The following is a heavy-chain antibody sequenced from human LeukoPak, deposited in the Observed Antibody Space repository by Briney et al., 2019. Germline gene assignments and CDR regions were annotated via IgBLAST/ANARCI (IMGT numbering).Heavy chain of an antibody. Sequence: GASLKVSCKASGYTFTSYGISWVRQAPGQGLEWMGWISAYNGNTNYAQKLQGRVTMTTDTSTSTAYMELRSLRADDTAVYYCARHSLRYFDWSPIYYFDYWGQGTLVTVSS. CDR1: GYTFTSYG. CDR3: ARHSLRYFDWSPIYYFDY. J-gene: IGHJ4*02. CDR2: ISAYNGNT. V-gene: IGHV1-18*04. D-gene: IGHD3-9*01.